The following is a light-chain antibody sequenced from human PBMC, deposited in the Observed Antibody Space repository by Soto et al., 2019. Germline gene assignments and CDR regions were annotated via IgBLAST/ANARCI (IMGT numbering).Light chain of an antibody. V-gene: IGKV3-15*01. J-gene: IGKJ1*01. Sequence: EIVMTQSPATLSVSPGERATLSCRASQSVSSNLAWYQQKPCQAPSLLIYGASTRATGIPARFSGSGSGTEFTLTISSLQSEDVAGYYGQQYNNWPRTFGQGTKVVVK. CDR3: QQYNNWPRT. CDR2: GAS. CDR1: QSVSSN.